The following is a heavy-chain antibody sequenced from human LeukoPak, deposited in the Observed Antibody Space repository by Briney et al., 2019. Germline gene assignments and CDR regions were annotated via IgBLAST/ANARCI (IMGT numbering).Heavy chain of an antibody. CDR3: AKNHGQGRYYFDH. V-gene: IGHV3-33*06. CDR1: GFTFSAHG. J-gene: IGHJ4*02. CDR2: VWYDDSNK. D-gene: IGHD3-10*01. Sequence: PGGSLRLSCAVSGFTFSAHGMHWVRQVPGKGLEWVAVVWYDDSNKYYADSVKGRFTISRDNSKNTLFLQMNSLRADDTAIYYCAKNHGQGRYYFDHWGQGTPVTVSS.